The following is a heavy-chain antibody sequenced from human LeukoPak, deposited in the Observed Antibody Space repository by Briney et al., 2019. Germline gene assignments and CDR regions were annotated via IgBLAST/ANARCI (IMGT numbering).Heavy chain of an antibody. V-gene: IGHV1-2*02. Sequence: GASVKVSCKASGYTFTGYYMHWVRQAPGQGLEWMGWINPNSGGTNYAQKFQGRVTMTRDTSISTAYMELSRLRSDDTAVYYCARDGIRGYSGYDPDYWGQGTLVTVSS. CDR3: ARDGIRGYSGYDPDY. D-gene: IGHD5-12*01. CDR2: INPNSGGT. CDR1: GYTFTGYY. J-gene: IGHJ4*02.